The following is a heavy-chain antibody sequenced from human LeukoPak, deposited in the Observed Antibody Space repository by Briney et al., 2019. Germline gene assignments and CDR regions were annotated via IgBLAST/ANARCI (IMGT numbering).Heavy chain of an antibody. J-gene: IGHJ3*02. CDR1: GYTFTSYD. D-gene: IGHD1-26*01. CDR3: ARGYSGSYRDAFDI. CDR2: MNPNSGNT. Sequence: GASVKVSCKASGYTFTSYDINWVRQATGQGGEWMGWMNPNSGNTGYAQKFQGRVTITRNTSISTAYMELSSLRSEDTAVYYCARGYSGSYRDAFDIWGQGTMVTVSS. V-gene: IGHV1-8*03.